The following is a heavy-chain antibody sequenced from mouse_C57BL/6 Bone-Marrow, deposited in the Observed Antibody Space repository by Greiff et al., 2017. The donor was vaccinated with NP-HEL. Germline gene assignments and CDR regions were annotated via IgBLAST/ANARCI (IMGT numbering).Heavy chain of an antibody. CDR1: GFTFSDYY. CDR2: ISNGGGST. J-gene: IGHJ1*03. Sequence: EVKLQESGGGLVQPGGSLKLSCAASGFTFSDYYMYWVRQTPEKRLEWVAYISNGGGSTYYPDTVKGRFTISRDNAKNTLYLQMSRLKSEDTAMYYCARRGGYYYGSSWSDWYFDVWGTGTTVTVSS. D-gene: IGHD1-1*01. CDR3: ARRGGYYYGSSWSDWYFDV. V-gene: IGHV5-12*01.